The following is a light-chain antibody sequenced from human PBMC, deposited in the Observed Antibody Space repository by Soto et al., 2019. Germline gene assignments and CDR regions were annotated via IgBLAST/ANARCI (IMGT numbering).Light chain of an antibody. CDR3: QQYNSYPLT. J-gene: IGKJ4*01. CDR2: KAS. CDR1: QSISSW. Sequence: IQMTQSPSTLSACVGDRVTITCRASQSISSWLAWYQQKPGKAPKLLIYKASSLESGVPSRFSGSGSGTEFTLTISSLQPDDFATYYCQQYNSYPLTFGGGTKVDIK. V-gene: IGKV1-5*03.